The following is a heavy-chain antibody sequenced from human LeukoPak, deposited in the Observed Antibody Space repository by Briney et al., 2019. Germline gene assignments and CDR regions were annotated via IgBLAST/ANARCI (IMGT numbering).Heavy chain of an antibody. D-gene: IGHD6-19*01. CDR3: ARGEYSSGWYSY. Sequence: SETLSLTCAVYGGSFSGYYWSWIRQPPGKGLEWIGEINHSESTNYNPSLKSRVTISVDTSKNQFSLKLSSVTAADTAVYYCARGEYSSGWYSYWGQGTLVTVSS. J-gene: IGHJ4*02. CDR1: GGSFSGYY. V-gene: IGHV4-34*01. CDR2: INHSEST.